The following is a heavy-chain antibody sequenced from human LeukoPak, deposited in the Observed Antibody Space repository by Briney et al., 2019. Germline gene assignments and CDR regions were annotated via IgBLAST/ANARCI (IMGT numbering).Heavy chain of an antibody. Sequence: GRSLRLSCAASGFTFSSYGMHWVRQAPGKGLEWVAVISYDGSNKYYADSVKGRFTISRDNSKNTLYLQMNSLRAADTAVYYCAKGVSAAADDAFDIWGQGTMVTVSS. CDR2: ISYDGSNK. V-gene: IGHV3-30*18. CDR1: GFTFSSYG. D-gene: IGHD6-13*01. J-gene: IGHJ3*02. CDR3: AKGVSAAADDAFDI.